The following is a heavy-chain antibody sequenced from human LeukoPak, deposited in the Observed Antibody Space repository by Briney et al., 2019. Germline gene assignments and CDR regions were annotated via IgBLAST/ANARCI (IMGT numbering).Heavy chain of an antibody. CDR2: IHYSGLT. D-gene: IGHD1-7*01. CDR1: GGSVNGYY. J-gene: IGHJ4*02. Sequence: SGTLSLTCTVSGGSVNGYYWNWIRQAPGKGLEWIGFIHYSGLTVYSPSLQSRVIMSVDTSRNQFSLDLSSVTAADTALYYCARDPPEDEWNSLDSWGQGILVTVSS. V-gene: IGHV4-59*02. CDR3: ARDPPEDEWNSLDS.